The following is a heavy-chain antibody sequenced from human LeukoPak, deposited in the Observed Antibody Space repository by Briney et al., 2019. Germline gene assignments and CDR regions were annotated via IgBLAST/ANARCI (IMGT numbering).Heavy chain of an antibody. D-gene: IGHD1-1*01. V-gene: IGHV1-24*01. CDR3: ATGNYNWNDGFRYYYMDV. CDR1: GYTFTSYD. J-gene: IGHJ6*03. CDR2: FDPEDGET. Sequence: GASVKVSCKASGYTFTSYDINWVRQATGQGLEWMGGFDPEDGETIYAQKFQGRVTMTEDTSTDTAYMELSSLRSEDTAVYYCATGNYNWNDGFRYYYMDVWGKGTTVTVSS.